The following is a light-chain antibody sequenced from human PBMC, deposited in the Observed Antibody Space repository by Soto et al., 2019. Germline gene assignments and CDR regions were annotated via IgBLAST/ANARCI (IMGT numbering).Light chain of an antibody. CDR3: QQYSSSLWT. CDR1: QSVDSSY. Sequence: EIVLTQSPFALSLSPVERATLSCGASQSVDSSYVAWYQQKPGLAPRLLMFDASSRANGIPDRFRGSGSGTGFTLTISSLEPEDFAVYYCQQYSSSLWTFGQGTKVDIK. V-gene: IGKV3D-20*01. J-gene: IGKJ1*01. CDR2: DAS.